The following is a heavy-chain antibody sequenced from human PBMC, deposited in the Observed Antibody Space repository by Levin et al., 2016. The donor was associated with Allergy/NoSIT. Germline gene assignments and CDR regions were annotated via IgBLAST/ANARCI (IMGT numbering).Heavy chain of an antibody. J-gene: IGHJ4*02. CDR3: ARYGETYELDH. CDR1: GGSITPWY. D-gene: IGHD3-16*01. V-gene: IGHV4-59*01. Sequence: SETLSLTCSVSGGSITPWYWSWIRRPPGKGLEWIGYILYSGTTRYNPSLKSRVTMSADTSKNQFSLRLTSVTAADAAVYYCARYGETYELDHWGQGALVTVSS. CDR2: ILYSGTT.